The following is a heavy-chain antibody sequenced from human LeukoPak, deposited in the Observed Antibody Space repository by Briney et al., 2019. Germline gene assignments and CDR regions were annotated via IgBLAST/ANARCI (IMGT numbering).Heavy chain of an antibody. Sequence: ASVKVSCKASGYTFTSYGISWVRQAPGQGLEWMGWFNAYNGNTNYAQKLQGRVTMTTDTSTSTAYMELRSLRSDDTAVYYCARDTAVAGTNWFDPWGQGTLVTVSS. CDR2: FNAYNGNT. CDR1: GYTFTSYG. V-gene: IGHV1-18*04. D-gene: IGHD6-19*01. J-gene: IGHJ5*02. CDR3: ARDTAVAGTNWFDP.